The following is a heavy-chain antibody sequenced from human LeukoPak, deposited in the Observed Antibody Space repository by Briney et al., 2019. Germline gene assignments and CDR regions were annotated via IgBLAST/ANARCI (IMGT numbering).Heavy chain of an antibody. CDR2: IWYDGNNK. V-gene: IGHV3-33*03. J-gene: IGHJ4*02. CDR3: AKDRGEVFDY. CDR1: GFTFSTYG. D-gene: IGHD3-10*01. Sequence: PGGSLRLSCAAPGFTFSTYGMHWVRQAPGKGLEWVAGIWYDGNNKYYEDSVKGRFTISRDNSKKTVFLQMNSLRADDTAMYYCAKDRGEVFDYWGQGTLVTVSS.